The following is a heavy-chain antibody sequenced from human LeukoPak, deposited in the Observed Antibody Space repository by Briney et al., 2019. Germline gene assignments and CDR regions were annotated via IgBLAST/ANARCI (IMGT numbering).Heavy chain of an antibody. V-gene: IGHV3-33*05. Sequence: GGSLRLSCAASGFTFSSYSMQWVRQTPGKGLEWVGIMSNSGENTFYGEAVKGRFTISRDNSQNTLYLQMNSLRAEDTAIYYCAKGYSSGWYCFDYWGQGTLVTVSS. CDR3: AKGYSSGWYCFDY. CDR2: MSNSGENT. J-gene: IGHJ4*02. D-gene: IGHD6-19*01. CDR1: GFTFSSYS.